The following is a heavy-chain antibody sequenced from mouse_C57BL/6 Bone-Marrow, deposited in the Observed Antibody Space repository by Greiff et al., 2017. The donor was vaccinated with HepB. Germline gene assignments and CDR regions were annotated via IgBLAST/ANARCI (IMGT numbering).Heavy chain of an antibody. V-gene: IGHV2-2*01. Sequence: QVQLQQSGPGLVQPSQSLSITCTVSGFSLTSYGVHWVRQSPGKGLEWLGVIWSGGSTDYNAAFISRLSISKDNSKSQVFLKMNSLQADDTAIYYCARGDYYGSSYGYFDVWGTGTTVTVSS. CDR3: ARGDYYGSSYGYFDV. D-gene: IGHD1-1*01. J-gene: IGHJ1*03. CDR2: IWSGGST. CDR1: GFSLTSYG.